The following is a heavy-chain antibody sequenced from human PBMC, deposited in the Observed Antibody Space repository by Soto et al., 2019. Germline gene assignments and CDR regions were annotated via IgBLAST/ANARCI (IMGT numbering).Heavy chain of an antibody. Sequence: SETLSLTCTVSGGSISRGDYFWSWIRQPPGKGLEWIGYIYYSGSTYYNPSLKSRVTISVDTSKNQFSLKLSSVTAADTAVYYCARDLADDDGTDYWGQGTLVTVS. CDR3: ARDLADDDGTDY. V-gene: IGHV4-30-4*01. CDR2: IYYSGST. J-gene: IGHJ4*02. D-gene: IGHD1-26*01. CDR1: GGSISRGDYF.